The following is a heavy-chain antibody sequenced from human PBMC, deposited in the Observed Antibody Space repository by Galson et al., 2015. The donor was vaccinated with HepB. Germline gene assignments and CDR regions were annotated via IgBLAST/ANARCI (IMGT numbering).Heavy chain of an antibody. CDR1: GFPFSRHW. CDR3: ARGDIVGYYMDV. Sequence: LRLSCAASGFPFSRHWMHWVRQAPGKGLVWISRIYDDGSITNYADFVKGRFTISRDNAKNTLYLQVNSLRAEDTAMYYCARGDIVGYYMDVWGKGTTVTVSS. D-gene: IGHD2-21*01. V-gene: IGHV3-74*01. J-gene: IGHJ6*03. CDR2: IYDDGSIT.